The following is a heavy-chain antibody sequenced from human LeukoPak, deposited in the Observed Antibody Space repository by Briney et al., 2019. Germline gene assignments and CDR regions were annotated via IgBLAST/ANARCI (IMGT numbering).Heavy chain of an antibody. Sequence: GGPLRLSCAASGFTFDDYAMHWVRQTPGKGLEWVSLISGDGGSTYYAASVKGRFTISRDNSKTSLYLQMNSLRTEDTAFYYCARDTTEGGNGGMDGWSQATTVTVSS. CDR3: ARDTTEGGNGGMDG. J-gene: IGHJ6*02. CDR2: ISGDGGST. CDR1: GFTFDDYA. D-gene: IGHD4-23*01. V-gene: IGHV3-43*02.